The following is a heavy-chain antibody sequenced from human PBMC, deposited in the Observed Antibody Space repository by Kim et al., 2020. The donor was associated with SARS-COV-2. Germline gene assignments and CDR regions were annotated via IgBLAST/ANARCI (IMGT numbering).Heavy chain of an antibody. D-gene: IGHD3-22*01. CDR3: ARADDSSGFEYYYYGMDV. CDR1: GGSFSGYY. V-gene: IGHV4-34*01. CDR2: INHSGST. J-gene: IGHJ6*02. Sequence: SETLSITCAVYGGSFSGYYWSWIRQPPGKGLEWIGEINHSGSTNYNPSLKSRVTISVDTSKNQFSLKLSSVTAADTAVYYCARADDSSGFEYYYYGMDVWGQGTTVTVSS.